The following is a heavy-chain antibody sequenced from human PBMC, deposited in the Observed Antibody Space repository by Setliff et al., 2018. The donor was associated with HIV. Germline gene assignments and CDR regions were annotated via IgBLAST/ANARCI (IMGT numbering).Heavy chain of an antibody. CDR1: GGSINNHY. Sequence: SETLSLTCTVSGGSINNHYWYWIRQPPGKGLEWIGYIYISGTTNYNPSLKNRVTMSLDTSKTQVSLRLTSVTAADTAVYYCSRRSIVGVTRGFYYYGLDVWGQGTTVTVSS. D-gene: IGHD1-26*01. V-gene: IGHV4-4*09. CDR2: IYISGTT. J-gene: IGHJ6*02. CDR3: SRRSIVGVTRGFYYYGLDV.